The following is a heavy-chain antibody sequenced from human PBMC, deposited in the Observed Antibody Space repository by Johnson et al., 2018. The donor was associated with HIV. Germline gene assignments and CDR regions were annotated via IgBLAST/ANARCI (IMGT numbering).Heavy chain of an antibody. CDR3: ARPIARGASDI. Sequence: VQVVESGGGLVQPGGSLRLSCAASGFTFSSNWMNWVRQAPGKGLQWVANIKEDGSEKYYVDSVRGRFTISRDNAKNSLYLQMNSLRVEETAVYYCARPIARGASDIWGQGTMVTVSS. V-gene: IGHV3-7*05. D-gene: IGHD3-10*01. CDR1: GFTFSSNW. CDR2: IKEDGSEK. J-gene: IGHJ3*02.